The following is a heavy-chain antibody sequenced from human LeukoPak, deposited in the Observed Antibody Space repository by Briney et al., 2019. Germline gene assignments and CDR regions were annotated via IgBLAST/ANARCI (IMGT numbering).Heavy chain of an antibody. CDR3: ARGGPDSSGYALFDP. CDR1: GGSINSGGNH. CDR2: IHYSGTT. Sequence: SETLSLTCTVSGGSINSGGNHCTWLRPPPKKRQGWIGYIHYSGTTNNNPSHECRVSISVAMSKKSFSLKLTCVTAAETAVYYCARGGPDSSGYALFDPWGQGTLVTVSS. J-gene: IGHJ5*02. V-gene: IGHV4-31*03. D-gene: IGHD3-22*01.